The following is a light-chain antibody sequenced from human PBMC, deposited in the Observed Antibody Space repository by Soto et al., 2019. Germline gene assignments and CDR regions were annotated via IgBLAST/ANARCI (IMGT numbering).Light chain of an antibody. Sequence: QSALTQPPSASGSPGQSVTISCTGTSSDVGGYNYVSWYQQHPGKAPKLMISEVSKRPSGVHDRFYGSKSGNTASLTVSGLQAEDGADYYCSSFAGNNTWVFGGGTKLTVL. CDR2: EVS. V-gene: IGLV2-8*01. CDR1: SSDVGGYNY. CDR3: SSFAGNNTWV. J-gene: IGLJ2*01.